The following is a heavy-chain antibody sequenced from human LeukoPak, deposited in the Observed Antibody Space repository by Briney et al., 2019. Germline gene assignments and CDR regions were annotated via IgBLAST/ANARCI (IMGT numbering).Heavy chain of an antibody. J-gene: IGHJ4*02. D-gene: IGHD3-10*01. Sequence: GASVKVSCKASGYTFTGYYMHWVRQAPGQGLEWMGRINPNSGGTNYAQKLQGRVTMTTDTSTSTAYMELRSLRSDDTAVYYCARDSPRFGELFDFDYWGQGTLVTVSS. CDR1: GYTFTGYY. V-gene: IGHV1-2*06. CDR2: INPNSGGT. CDR3: ARDSPRFGELFDFDY.